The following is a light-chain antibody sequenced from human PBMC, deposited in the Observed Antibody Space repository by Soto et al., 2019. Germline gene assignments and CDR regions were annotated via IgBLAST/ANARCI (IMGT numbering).Light chain of an antibody. CDR3: SSYTSGSTYVE. CDR2: DVS. Sequence: QSALTQPDSVSGSPGQSITISCTGTGSDVGFYNYVSWYQQHPGKAPKLMIYDVSNRPSGVSNRFSGSKSGNTASLTISGLQAEDEGDYYCSSYTSGSTYVEFGGGTKVTVL. J-gene: IGLJ2*01. CDR1: GSDVGFYNY. V-gene: IGLV2-14*01.